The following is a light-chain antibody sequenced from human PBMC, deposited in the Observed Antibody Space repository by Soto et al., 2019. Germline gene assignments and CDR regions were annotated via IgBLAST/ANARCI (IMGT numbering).Light chain of an antibody. Sequence: QSVLTQPPSASGTPGQRVTISCSGSSSNIGRNPVNWYQQLPGTAPKLLLYSNDQRPSGVPDRFSGSKSGTSVSLAISGLQSEDEADYYCAAWDDSLNGHVVFGGGTKLTVL. CDR1: SSNIGRNP. CDR3: AAWDDSLNGHVV. J-gene: IGLJ2*01. V-gene: IGLV1-44*01. CDR2: SND.